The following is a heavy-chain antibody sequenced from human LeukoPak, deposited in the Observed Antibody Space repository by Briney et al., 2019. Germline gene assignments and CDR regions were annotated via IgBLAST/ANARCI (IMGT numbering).Heavy chain of an antibody. V-gene: IGHV1-18*01. CDR1: GYTFTSYG. Sequence: ASVKVSCKASGYTFTSYGISWVRQAPGQGLEWMGWISAYNGNTNYAQKLQGSVTMTTDTSTSTAYMELRSLRSDDTAVYYCAREEYDYVWGSYRPLDYWGQGTLVTVSS. J-gene: IGHJ4*02. D-gene: IGHD3-16*02. CDR2: ISAYNGNT. CDR3: AREEYDYVWGSYRPLDY.